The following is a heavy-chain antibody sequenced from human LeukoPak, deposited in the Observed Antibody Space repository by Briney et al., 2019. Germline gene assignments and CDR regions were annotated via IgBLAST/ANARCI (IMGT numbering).Heavy chain of an antibody. J-gene: IGHJ4*02. CDR2: INHSGST. CDR3: AIAVAGTLSFDY. D-gene: IGHD6-19*01. CDR1: GGSFSGYY. Sequence: SETLSLTCAVYGGSFSGYYWSWVRQPPGKGLEWIGEINHSGSTNYNPSLKSRVTITVDTSKNQFSLKLSSVTAADTAVYYCAIAVAGTLSFDYWGQGTLVTVSS. V-gene: IGHV4-34*01.